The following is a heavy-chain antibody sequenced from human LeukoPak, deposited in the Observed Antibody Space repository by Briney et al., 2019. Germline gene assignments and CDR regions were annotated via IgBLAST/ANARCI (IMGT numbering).Heavy chain of an antibody. V-gene: IGHV3-30*03. J-gene: IGHJ4*02. CDR1: GFSFSNYG. CDR3: ARGRPSVTIFGVVTRSGLYYFDY. Sequence: GGSLRLSCAASGFSFSNYGMHWVRQAPGKGLEWVAVISYDGSNKYYADSVKGRFTISRDNAKNSLYLQMNSLRAEDTAVYYCARGRPSVTIFGVVTRSGLYYFDYWGQGTLVTVSS. D-gene: IGHD3-3*01. CDR2: ISYDGSNK.